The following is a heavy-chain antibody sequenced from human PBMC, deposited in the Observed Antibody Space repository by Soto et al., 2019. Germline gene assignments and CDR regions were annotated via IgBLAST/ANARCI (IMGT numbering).Heavy chain of an antibody. CDR2: ISSDGDYK. CDR3: EKGRDDISSGMDV. V-gene: IGHV3-30*18. Sequence: PXVSLRLSFVGSSFVFNSYALNWVRQAPGKGLEWVSFISSDGDYKYYGDSVKGRFTISRDRSRSTVYLQMNSPRAEDTGVYYCEKGRDDISSGMDVWGQGTTVTVSS. J-gene: IGHJ6*02. CDR1: SFVFNSYA.